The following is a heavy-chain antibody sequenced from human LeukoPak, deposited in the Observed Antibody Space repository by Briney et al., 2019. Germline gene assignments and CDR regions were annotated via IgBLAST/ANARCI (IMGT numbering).Heavy chain of an antibody. V-gene: IGHV3-66*01. CDR3: ASGGDSSYSGDY. D-gene: IGHD3-22*01. CDR2: IYSGGNT. Sequence: SGGSLRLSCAASGFTVSSNYMNWVRQAPGKGLEWVSLIYSGGNTHYADSVKGRFTISRDNSKNTLYLQMNSLRAEDTAVYYCASGGDSSYSGDYWGQGTLVTVSS. J-gene: IGHJ4*02. CDR1: GFTVSSNY.